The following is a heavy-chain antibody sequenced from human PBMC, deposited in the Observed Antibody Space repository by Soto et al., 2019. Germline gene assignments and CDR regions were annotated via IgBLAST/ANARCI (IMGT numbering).Heavy chain of an antibody. Sequence: EVQLVQSGAEVKKPGESLKISCKGSGYSFTSYWIGWVRQMPGKGLESMGIIYPGDSDTRYSPSFQGQVTISADKSISTAYLQWSSLKASDTAMYYCARTAAAGKYYSGMDVWGQGTTVTVSS. D-gene: IGHD6-13*01. V-gene: IGHV5-51*01. J-gene: IGHJ6*02. CDR3: ARTAAAGKYYSGMDV. CDR2: IYPGDSDT. CDR1: GYSFTSYW.